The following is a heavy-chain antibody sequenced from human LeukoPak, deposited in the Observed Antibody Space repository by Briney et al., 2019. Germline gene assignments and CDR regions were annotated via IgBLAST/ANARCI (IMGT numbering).Heavy chain of an antibody. CDR2: ISFDGIDD. V-gene: IGHV3-30*04. D-gene: IGHD5-18*01. Sequence: TGGSLRLSCTASGFIFSNFSMHWVRQAPGKGLEWVGVISFDGIDDYYADSMKGRFTISRDNSKNTLYLQMNSLRAEDTAVYYCARLILRGYSYGSHAFDIWGQGTMVTVSS. J-gene: IGHJ3*02. CDR3: ARLILRGYSYGSHAFDI. CDR1: GFIFSNFS.